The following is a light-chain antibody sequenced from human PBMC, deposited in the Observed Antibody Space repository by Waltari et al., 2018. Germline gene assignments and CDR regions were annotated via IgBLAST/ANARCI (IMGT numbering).Light chain of an antibody. V-gene: IGKV3-11*01. CDR2: DAS. J-gene: IGKJ4*01. CDR3: QERSNWPGGA. CDR1: QSVRTY. Sequence: EIVLTQSPATLSLSPGDRATLSCRASQSVRTYLAWYQHRPGQAPRLLIYDASNRATGVPARFSGSGSGTDFTLTISGLQPEDFAVYYCQERSNWPGGAFGGGTKVEIK.